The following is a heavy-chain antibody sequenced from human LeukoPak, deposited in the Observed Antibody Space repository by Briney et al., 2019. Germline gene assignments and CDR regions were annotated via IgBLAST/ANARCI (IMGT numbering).Heavy chain of an antibody. V-gene: IGHV3-21*01. CDR2: ISSSSSYI. D-gene: IGHD6-13*01. Sequence: GGSLRLSCAASGFTFSSYSMNWVRQAQGKGLEWVSSISSSSSYIYYADSVKGRFTISRDNAKNSLYLQMNSLRAEDTAVYYCARDEGIAAAAFDYWGQGTLVTVSS. CDR1: GFTFSSYS. CDR3: ARDEGIAAAAFDY. J-gene: IGHJ4*02.